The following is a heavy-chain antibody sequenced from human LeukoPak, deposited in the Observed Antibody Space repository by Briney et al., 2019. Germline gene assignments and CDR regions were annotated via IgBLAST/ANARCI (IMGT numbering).Heavy chain of an antibody. Sequence: GGSLRLSCAGSGFNFREHWMSWLRQAPGKGPEWVAHIKPDGSEKYYVDSVKGRFIISRDDARNALSLQMNSLRAGDTAVYFCAGSFGDVKNFWGQGTLVTVSS. D-gene: IGHD3-10*01. CDR1: GFNFREHW. V-gene: IGHV3-7*01. CDR2: IKPDGSEK. J-gene: IGHJ4*03. CDR3: AGSFGDVKNF.